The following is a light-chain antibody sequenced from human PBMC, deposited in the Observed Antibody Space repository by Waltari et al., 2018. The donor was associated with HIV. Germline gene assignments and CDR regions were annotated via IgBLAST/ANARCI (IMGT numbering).Light chain of an antibody. V-gene: IGKV1-39*01. CDR1: QQIFSH. CDR2: AAS. CDR3: QQTFSAPFT. Sequence: DIQMTQSPSSLSATVGDRITLTCRASQQIFSHLSWYQKKQRKAPRLLVCAASSLQSGVPSRFSGSGSGADFTLTISSLQPEDCGTYYCQQTFSAPFTFGPGTTVDIK. J-gene: IGKJ3*01.